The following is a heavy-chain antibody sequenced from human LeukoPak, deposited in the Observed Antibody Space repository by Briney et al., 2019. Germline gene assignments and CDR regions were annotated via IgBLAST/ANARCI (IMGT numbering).Heavy chain of an antibody. CDR3: ARDRETYCGGDCYSGAFDI. V-gene: IGHV3-11*01. J-gene: IGHJ3*02. D-gene: IGHD2-21*01. Sequence: PGGSLRLSCAASGFTFSDYYMSWIREAPGKGLERVSYISSSGSTIYYADSVKGRFTISRDNAKNSLYLQMNSLRAEDTAVYYCARDRETYCGGDCYSGAFDIWGQGTMVTVSS. CDR1: GFTFSDYY. CDR2: ISSSGSTI.